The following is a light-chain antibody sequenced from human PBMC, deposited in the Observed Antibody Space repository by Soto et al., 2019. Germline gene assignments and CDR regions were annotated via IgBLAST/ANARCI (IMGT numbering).Light chain of an antibody. Sequence: QMTQSPSSLSASVGDRVTITCRASHDISTHLNWYQQMPGKAPKLLIYKASSLESGVPSRFSGSGSGTEFTLTISSLQPDDFATYYCQQYHTYWTFGQGTKVDIK. CDR1: HDISTH. CDR3: QQYHTYWT. CDR2: KAS. V-gene: IGKV1-5*03. J-gene: IGKJ1*01.